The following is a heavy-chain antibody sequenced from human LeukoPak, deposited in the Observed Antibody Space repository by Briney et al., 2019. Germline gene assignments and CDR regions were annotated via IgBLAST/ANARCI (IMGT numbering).Heavy chain of an antibody. Sequence: ASVKVSCKVSGYTLTELSMHWVRQAPGKGLERMGGFDPEDGETIYAQKFQGRVTMTGDTSTDTAYMELSSLRSEDTAVYYCATDLARGFIVGATSYWGQGTLVTVSS. D-gene: IGHD1-26*01. J-gene: IGHJ4*02. V-gene: IGHV1-24*01. CDR1: GYTLTELS. CDR2: FDPEDGET. CDR3: ATDLARGFIVGATSY.